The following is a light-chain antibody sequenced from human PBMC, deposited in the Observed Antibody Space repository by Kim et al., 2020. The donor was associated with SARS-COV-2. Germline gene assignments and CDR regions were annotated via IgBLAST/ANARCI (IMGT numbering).Light chain of an antibody. Sequence: DIQMTQSPSLLSASVGDRVTITCRASQGISNHLAWFQQEPGKAPKSLIYAISSLQSDVPSKFSGSGSGTEFTLTVSSLQPEDFATYYCQQYHDYPLTFGRGTKVDIK. V-gene: IGKV1-16*02. J-gene: IGKJ4*01. CDR2: AIS. CDR3: QQYHDYPLT. CDR1: QGISNH.